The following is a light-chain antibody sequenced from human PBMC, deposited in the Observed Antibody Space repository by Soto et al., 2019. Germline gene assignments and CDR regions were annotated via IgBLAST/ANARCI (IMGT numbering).Light chain of an antibody. Sequence: QSVLTQPPSVSGAPGQRVIISCSGSSSNIGANYDVPWYQQLPGTAPKFLIYGNSNRPSGVPDRFSGSRSGTTASLAITGLQAEDEADYYCQSYDRSLSAWVFGGGTKLTVL. J-gene: IGLJ3*02. V-gene: IGLV1-40*01. CDR3: QSYDRSLSAWV. CDR2: GNS. CDR1: SSNIGANYD.